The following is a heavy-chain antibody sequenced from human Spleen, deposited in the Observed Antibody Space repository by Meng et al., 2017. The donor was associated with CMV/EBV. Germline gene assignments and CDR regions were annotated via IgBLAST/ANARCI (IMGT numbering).Heavy chain of an antibody. CDR1: GYSVTSYW. CDR2: IYPGDSDT. V-gene: IGHV5-51*01. Sequence: SGYSVTSYWVGWVRQMPGNGLEWMGIIYPGDSDTRYSPSFQGQVTMTRDTSISTAYMELSRLRSDDTAVYYCARGYCSGASCYIDDWGQGTLVTVSS. CDR3: ARGYCSGASCYIDD. D-gene: IGHD2-2*02. J-gene: IGHJ4*02.